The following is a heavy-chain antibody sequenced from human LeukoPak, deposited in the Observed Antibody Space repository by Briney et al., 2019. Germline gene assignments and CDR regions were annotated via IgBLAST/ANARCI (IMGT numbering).Heavy chain of an antibody. D-gene: IGHD2-21*02. Sequence: GGSLRLSCAVSGFTFSSYEMNWVRQAPGKGLEWVSYISSSGSTIYYADSVKGRFTISRDNAKNSLYLQMNSLRAEDTAVYYCARGYCGGDCYSGPYYFDYWGQGTLVTVSS. CDR1: GFTFSSYE. J-gene: IGHJ4*02. V-gene: IGHV3-48*03. CDR3: ARGYCGGDCYSGPYYFDY. CDR2: ISSSGSTI.